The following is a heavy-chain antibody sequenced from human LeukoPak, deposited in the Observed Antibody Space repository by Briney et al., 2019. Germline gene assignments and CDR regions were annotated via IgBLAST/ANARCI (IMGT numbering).Heavy chain of an antibody. CDR3: ARLARPGRGWSIFDY. CDR1: GGSISNYY. J-gene: IGHJ4*02. CDR2: VYDSGGT. Sequence: SETLSLTCTVSGGSISNYYWNWIRQPPGKGLEWIGYVYDSGGTSANPSLESRLTIPIDTSKSHFSLKLSSVTAADTAVYYCARLARPGRGWSIFDYWGQGILVTVSS. V-gene: IGHV4-59*08. D-gene: IGHD6-19*01.